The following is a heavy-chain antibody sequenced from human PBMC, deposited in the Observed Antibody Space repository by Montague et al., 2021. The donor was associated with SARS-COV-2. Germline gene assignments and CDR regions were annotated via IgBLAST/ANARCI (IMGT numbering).Heavy chain of an antibody. Sequence: SETLSLTCTVSGGSISSYNWSWIRQPPGKGLECIGYIYYSGNTNYNPSLKIRVNMSVDASKSQFSLKLSSVTAADTAVYYCAGLQGDGSLYGMDVWGQGTTVTVSS. CDR3: AGLQGDGSLYGMDV. D-gene: IGHD5-24*01. J-gene: IGHJ6*02. V-gene: IGHV4-59*01. CDR1: GGSISSYN. CDR2: IYYSGNT.